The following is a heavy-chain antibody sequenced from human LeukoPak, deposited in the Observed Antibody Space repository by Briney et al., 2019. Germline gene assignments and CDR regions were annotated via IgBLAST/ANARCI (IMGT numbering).Heavy chain of an antibody. Sequence: GASVKVSCKASGYTFTSYGISWVRQAPGQGLEWMGWISAYNGNTNYAQKFQGRVTITADESTSTAYMELSSLRSEDTAVYYCAREMGPLRTYYYYYMDVWGKGTTVTVSS. CDR3: AREMGPLRTYYYYYMDV. J-gene: IGHJ6*03. CDR1: GYTFTSYG. CDR2: ISAYNGNT. D-gene: IGHD4-17*01. V-gene: IGHV1-18*01.